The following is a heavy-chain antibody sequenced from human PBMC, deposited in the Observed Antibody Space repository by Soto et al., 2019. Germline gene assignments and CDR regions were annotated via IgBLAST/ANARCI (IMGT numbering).Heavy chain of an antibody. Sequence: GESLKISCKGSGYSFTSYWISWVRQMPGKGLEWMGRIDPSGSYTNYSPSFQGHVTISADKSISTAYLQWSSLKASDTAMYYCARINYYGSGVDAFDIWGQGTMVTVSS. CDR1: GYSFTSYW. V-gene: IGHV5-10-1*01. J-gene: IGHJ3*02. D-gene: IGHD3-10*01. CDR2: IDPSGSYT. CDR3: ARINYYGSGVDAFDI.